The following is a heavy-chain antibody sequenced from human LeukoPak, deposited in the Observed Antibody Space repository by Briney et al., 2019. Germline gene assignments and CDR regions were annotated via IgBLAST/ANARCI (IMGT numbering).Heavy chain of an antibody. CDR2: ILGNGDRT. D-gene: IGHD1-26*01. CDR3: AKDGGPPKDWYSGSYWGIFDY. J-gene: IGHJ4*02. CDR1: GFTFSNYP. V-gene: IGHV3-64*01. Sequence: QSGGSLRLSCAASGFTFSNYPMHWVRQAPGKGLEYVSAILGNGDRTQYANSVKGRFTISRDNSKNTLYLHMGSLRAEDMAVYYCAKDGGPPKDWYSGSYWGIFDYWGQGTLVTVSS.